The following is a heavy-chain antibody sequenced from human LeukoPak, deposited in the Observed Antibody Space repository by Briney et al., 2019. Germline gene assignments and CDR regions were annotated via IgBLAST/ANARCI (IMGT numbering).Heavy chain of an antibody. CDR2: GESSGGA. D-gene: IGHD5-18*01. CDR1: GDSISSYY. J-gene: IGHJ6*02. Sequence: SETLSLTCTVSGDSISSYYCSWSRQPARKGLEWIRLGESSGGANYNTSRTTGVNSSVETSKPRFSLRLSSTTAADTAVYYCASLAMAAVSVYGMDVWGQGKTVTVSS. V-gene: IGHV4-4*07. CDR3: ASLAMAAVSVYGMDV.